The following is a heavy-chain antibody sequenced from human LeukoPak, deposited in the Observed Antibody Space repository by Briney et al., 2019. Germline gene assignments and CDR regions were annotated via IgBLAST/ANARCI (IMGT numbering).Heavy chain of an antibody. CDR1: GYTFTGYY. CDR2: INPNSGGT. J-gene: IGHJ4*02. D-gene: IGHD1-26*01. Sequence: ASVKVSCKASGYTFTGYYMHWVRQAPGQGLEWMGWINPNSGGTNYAQKFQGRVTMTRDTSISTAYMELSRLRSDDTAVYYCARHPATLSPFDYWGQGTLVTVSS. V-gene: IGHV1-2*02. CDR3: ARHPATLSPFDY.